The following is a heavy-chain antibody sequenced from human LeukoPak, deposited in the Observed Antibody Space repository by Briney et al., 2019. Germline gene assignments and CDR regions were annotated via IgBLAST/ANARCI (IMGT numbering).Heavy chain of an antibody. V-gene: IGHV3-23*01. J-gene: IGHJ4*02. D-gene: IGHD3-10*01. CDR1: GFTFSNHA. CDR3: ANLDSYYYGSRSPFDY. Sequence: PGGSLRLSCADSGFTFSNHAMNWVRQAPGKGLEWVSGISGSATDSYYADSVKGRFTISRDNSKNTLYLQMNSLRAEDTALYYCANLDSYYYGSRSPFDYWGQGTLVTVSS. CDR2: ISGSATDS.